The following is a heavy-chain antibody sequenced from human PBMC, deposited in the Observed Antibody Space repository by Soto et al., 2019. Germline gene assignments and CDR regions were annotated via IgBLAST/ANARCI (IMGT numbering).Heavy chain of an antibody. CDR2: INHSGST. CDR1: GGSFSGYY. V-gene: IGHV4-34*01. Sequence: PSETLSLTCAVYGGSFSGYYWSWIRQPPGRGLEWIGEINHSGSTNYNPSLKSRVTISVDTSKNQFSLKLSSVTAADTAVYYCARGERFLEWLHKYNWFDPWGQGTLVTVSS. J-gene: IGHJ5*02. D-gene: IGHD3-3*01. CDR3: ARGERFLEWLHKYNWFDP.